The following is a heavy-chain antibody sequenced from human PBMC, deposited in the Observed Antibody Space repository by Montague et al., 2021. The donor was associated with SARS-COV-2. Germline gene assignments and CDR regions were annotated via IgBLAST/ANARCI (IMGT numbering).Heavy chain of an antibody. CDR3: ARGHCSGGFCYYGVVFEV. CDR2: IHDSGTT. V-gene: IGHV4-61*01. J-gene: IGHJ6*02. D-gene: IGHD2-15*01. Sequence: SETLSLTCTVSGASINIGTYYWTWIRQSPGKPLEWVGYIHDSGTTNYNPSLKSRVTILEDTSRNQFSLNLNSVTAADTAVYYCARGHCSGGFCYYGVVFEVWGQGTTVTVS. CDR1: GASINIGTYY.